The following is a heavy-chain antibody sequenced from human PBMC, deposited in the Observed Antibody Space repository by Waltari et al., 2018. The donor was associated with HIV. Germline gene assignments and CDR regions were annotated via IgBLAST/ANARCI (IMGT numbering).Heavy chain of an antibody. D-gene: IGHD3-3*01. V-gene: IGHV1-69*04. J-gene: IGHJ6*02. CDR2: IIPILGIA. CDR3: AGPLPYYDFWGGRGGGYYYYGMDV. CDR1: GGTFSSYA. Sequence: QVQLVQSGAEVKKPGSSVKVSCKASGGTFSSYAISWVRQAPGQGLEWMGRIIPILGIANYAQKFQGRVTIPAEKSTSQAYMELGSLGCEDTAVYYCAGPLPYYDFWGGRGGGYYYYGMDVWGQGTTVTVSS.